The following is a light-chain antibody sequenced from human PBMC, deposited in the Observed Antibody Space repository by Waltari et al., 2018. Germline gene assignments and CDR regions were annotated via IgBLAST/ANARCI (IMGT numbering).Light chain of an antibody. CDR1: QSVLYSSNSKNY. V-gene: IGKV4-1*01. Sequence: DIVMTQSPDSLAVSLGERATINCKSSQSVLYSSNSKNYLAWYQHKPGQPPKVLIYWASTRESGVPDRFSGSGSGTDFTLTISSLQAEDVAVYYCQQYFGLPLTFGGGTKLEIK. CDR3: QQYFGLPLT. J-gene: IGKJ4*01. CDR2: WAS.